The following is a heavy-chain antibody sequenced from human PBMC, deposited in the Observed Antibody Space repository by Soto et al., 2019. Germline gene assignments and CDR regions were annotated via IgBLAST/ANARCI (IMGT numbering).Heavy chain of an antibody. D-gene: IGHD3-10*01. V-gene: IGHV2-70*04. J-gene: IGHJ3*02. Sequence: SGPTMVNPTEALTLTCTFSGFWLITNGMRVSCIRQPPGKALEWLARIYWDDDKFYSASLKTRLTISKDTSKNQVVLTLTNMDPVDTATYYCTRMRGSGTGGDAFDIWGQGTEVTVSS. CDR1: GFWLITNGMR. CDR3: TRMRGSGTGGDAFDI. CDR2: IYWDDDK.